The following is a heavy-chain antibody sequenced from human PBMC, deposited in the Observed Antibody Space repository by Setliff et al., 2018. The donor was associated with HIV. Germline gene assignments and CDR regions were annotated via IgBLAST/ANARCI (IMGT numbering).Heavy chain of an antibody. J-gene: IGHJ4*02. CDR1: GGSFSNYY. V-gene: IGHV4-34*01. D-gene: IGHD2-21*01. CDR2: LSPSGTT. Sequence: SETLSLTCTVYGGSFSNYYTNWIRQPPGKGLEWIGELSPSGTTRSNPSLQSRVPISLDTSNNQFSLRLSSGTAADTALYFCARAQIAAPRPFDYWGQGTLVTVSS. CDR3: ARAQIAAPRPFDY.